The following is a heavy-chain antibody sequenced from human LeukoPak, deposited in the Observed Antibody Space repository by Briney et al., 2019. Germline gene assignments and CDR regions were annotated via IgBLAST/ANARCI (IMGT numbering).Heavy chain of an antibody. CDR1: GYSISSSYW. D-gene: IGHD1-14*01. CDR3: ARKPDGHFPFDY. V-gene: IGHV4-28*01. J-gene: IGHJ4*02. Sequence: SETLSLTCAVSGYSISSSYWWGWIRQPPGQGLEWIGYIYYSGRTYYNPSLKRRVTMSVDTSKNQFSLKLSSVTAVDTAVYYCARKPDGHFPFDYWGQGTLVTVSS. CDR2: IYYSGRT.